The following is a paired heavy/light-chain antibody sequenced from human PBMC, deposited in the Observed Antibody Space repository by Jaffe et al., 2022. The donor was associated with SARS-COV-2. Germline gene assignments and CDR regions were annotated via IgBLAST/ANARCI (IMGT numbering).Heavy chain of an antibody. V-gene: IGHV3-23*01. J-gene: IGHJ4*02. Sequence: EVQLLESGGGLVQPGGSLRLSCAASGFTFSSYALSWVRQAPGKGLEWVSGISGSGDSTYYANSVKGRFTISRDNSKNTLYLQMNSLRVEDTAVYYCAKGGAVRPIPRYFDYWGQGTLVTVSS. CDR3: AKGGAVRPIPRYFDY. D-gene: IGHD6-6*01. CDR1: GFTFSSYA. CDR2: ISGSGDST.
Light chain of an antibody. J-gene: IGLJ2*01. CDR3: QVWDTRSDHPVV. CDR1: NIGSKS. Sequence: SYVLTQPPSVSVAPGQTARITCGGNNIGSKSVHWYQQKPGQAPVLVVSDDSDRPSGIPVRFSGSISVNTATLTISRVEAGDEADYYCQVWDTRSDHPVVFGGGTTLTVL. V-gene: IGLV3-21*02. CDR2: DDS.